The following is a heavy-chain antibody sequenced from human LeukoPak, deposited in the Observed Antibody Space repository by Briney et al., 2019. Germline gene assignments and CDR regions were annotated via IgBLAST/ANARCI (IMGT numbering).Heavy chain of an antibody. CDR3: ARLWFGDSHFDY. V-gene: IGHV4-59*08. CDR1: GFTFSSYA. CDR2: ISSSGYT. Sequence: GSLRLSCAASGFTFSSYAMNWIRQPPGKGLEWIGYISSSGYTNYNPSLKSRVTMSVDTSKNQFSLNLTSVTAADTAIYYCARLWFGDSHFDYWGQGTLVTVSS. D-gene: IGHD3-10*01. J-gene: IGHJ4*02.